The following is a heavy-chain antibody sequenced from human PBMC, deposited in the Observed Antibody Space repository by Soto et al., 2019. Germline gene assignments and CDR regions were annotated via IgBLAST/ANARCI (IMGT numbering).Heavy chain of an antibody. CDR3: AKDRHVAVAGIFDY. Sequence: GGSLRLSCAASGFTFSSYGMHWVRQAPGKGLEWVAVISYDGSNKYYADSVKGRFTISRDNSKNTLYLQMNSLRAEDTAVYYCAKDRHVAVAGIFDYWGQGTLVTVSS. J-gene: IGHJ4*02. D-gene: IGHD6-19*01. CDR1: GFTFSSYG. CDR2: ISYDGSNK. V-gene: IGHV3-30*18.